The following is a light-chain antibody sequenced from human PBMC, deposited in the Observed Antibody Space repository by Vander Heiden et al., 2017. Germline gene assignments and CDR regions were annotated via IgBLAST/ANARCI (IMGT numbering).Light chain of an antibody. J-gene: IGLJ2*01. Sequence: SYELTQPPAVSVSPGQTASITCSGDKLGNKYACWYQRKPGQSPVSVIYQDSKRPSGIPERFSGSNSGNTATLTISGTQAMDEADYYCQAWDSSTVVFGGGTKLTVL. CDR3: QAWDSSTVV. CDR2: QDS. V-gene: IGLV3-1*01. CDR1: KLGNKY.